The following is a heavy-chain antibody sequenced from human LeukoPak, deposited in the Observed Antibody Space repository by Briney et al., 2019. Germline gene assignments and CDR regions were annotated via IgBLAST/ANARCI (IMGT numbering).Heavy chain of an antibody. V-gene: IGHV4-39*07. CDR1: GGSISSSSYY. CDR2: IYYSGST. D-gene: IGHD6-13*01. J-gene: IGHJ5*02. CDR3: ARDLLVHFDP. Sequence: SETLSLTCTVSGGSISSSSYYWGWIRQPPGKGLEWIGSIYYSGSTYYNPSLKSQITISIDTSKNQFSLNLSSVTAADTAVYYCARDLLVHFDPWGQGTLVTVSS.